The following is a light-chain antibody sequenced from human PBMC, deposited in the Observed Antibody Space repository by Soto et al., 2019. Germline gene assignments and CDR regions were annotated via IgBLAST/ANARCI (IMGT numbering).Light chain of an antibody. V-gene: IGKV3-20*01. CDR2: GVS. CDR3: QQYGSSRT. Sequence: EIVLTQSPGTLSLSPGERATLSCRASQSVSSSDLAWYQQKPGQAPRLLIYGVSSRATGIPDRFSGSGSGTDFTFTISRLEPEDFAVYYCQQYGSSRTFGQGTKVDIK. CDR1: QSVSSSD. J-gene: IGKJ1*01.